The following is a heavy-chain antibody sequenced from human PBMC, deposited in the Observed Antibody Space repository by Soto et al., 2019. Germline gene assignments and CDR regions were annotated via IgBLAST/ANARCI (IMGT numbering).Heavy chain of an antibody. D-gene: IGHD3-10*01. J-gene: IGHJ6*02. CDR1: GYTFTNYA. V-gene: IGHV1-3*01. CDR2: INAGNGNT. Sequence: QLQLVQSGAGVKKPGASVKVSCKASGYTFTNYAMHWVRQAPGQRLEWMGWINAGNGNTKYSQKFQGRVTTTRDTSASTAYMELSSLRYEDTAVYYCARGPLLWGDVWGQGTTVTVSS. CDR3: ARGPLLWGDV.